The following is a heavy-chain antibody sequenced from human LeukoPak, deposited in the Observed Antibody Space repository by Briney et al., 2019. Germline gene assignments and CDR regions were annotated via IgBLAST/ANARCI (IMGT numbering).Heavy chain of an antibody. D-gene: IGHD3-22*01. J-gene: IGHJ4*02. V-gene: IGHV3-66*01. Sequence: GGSLRLSCAASGFTVSSNYMSWVRQAPGKGLEWVSVIYSGGSTYYADSVKGRFTISRDNSKNTLYLQMNSLRAEDTAVYYCARESNYYDSSGVVVAFDYWGQGTLVTVSS. CDR1: GFTVSSNY. CDR3: ARESNYYDSSGVVVAFDY. CDR2: IYSGGST.